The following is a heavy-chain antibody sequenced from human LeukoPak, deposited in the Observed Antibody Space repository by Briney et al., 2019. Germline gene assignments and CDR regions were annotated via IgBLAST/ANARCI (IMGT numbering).Heavy chain of an antibody. D-gene: IGHD3-10*01. Sequence: GGSLRLSCEASGFIFSNYAMSWVRQAPARGLEWVSSVRGDVDTFYADCVKGRFTLSRDESRTTVYLHLNNLRGEDTAVYYCATASWVSDAHAVLWGQGTLLTVYS. CDR2: VRGDVDT. CDR3: ATASWVSDAHAVL. J-gene: IGHJ4*02. CDR1: GFIFSNYA. V-gene: IGHV3-23*01.